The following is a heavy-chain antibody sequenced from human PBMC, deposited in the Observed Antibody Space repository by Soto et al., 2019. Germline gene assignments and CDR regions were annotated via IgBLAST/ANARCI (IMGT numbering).Heavy chain of an antibody. CDR3: ARHRQPQAGDYYYFGMDV. V-gene: IGHV3-30*04. CDR1: AFSFTNFA. Sequence: QVQLMESGGGVVRPGESLRLSCAASAFSFTNFALHWVRQAPGRGLEWVAVISFDGSNKFYVDSVKGRFTISMDNSKNTLYLQMSSLTPDDTGVYYGARHRQPQAGDYYYFGMDVWGQGTTVTVSS. CDR2: ISFDGSNK. D-gene: IGHD5-18*01. J-gene: IGHJ6*02.